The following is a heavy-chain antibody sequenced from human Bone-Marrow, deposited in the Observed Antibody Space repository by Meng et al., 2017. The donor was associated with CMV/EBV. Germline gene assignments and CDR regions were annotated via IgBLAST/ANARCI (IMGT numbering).Heavy chain of an antibody. V-gene: IGHV4-39*07. Sequence: GSLRLSCTVSGGSISSSSYYWGWIRQPPGKGLEWFGSIYYSGSTYYNPSLKSRVTISVDTSKTQFSLKLSSVTAADTAVYYGARAGEAGKRDAFDIWGQGTMVTVSS. D-gene: IGHD6-13*01. J-gene: IGHJ3*02. CDR3: ARAGEAGKRDAFDI. CDR1: GGSISSSSYY. CDR2: IYYSGST.